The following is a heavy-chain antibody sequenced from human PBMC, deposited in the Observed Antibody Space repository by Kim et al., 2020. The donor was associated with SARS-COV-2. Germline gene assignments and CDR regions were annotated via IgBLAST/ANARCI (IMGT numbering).Heavy chain of an antibody. Sequence: SETLSLTCAVYGGSFSGYYWSWIRQPPGKGLEWIGEINHSGSTNYNPSLKSRVTISVDTSKNQFSLKLSSVTAADTAVYYCARNYDFWSGYVRYWGQGTL. J-gene: IGHJ4*02. CDR2: INHSGST. V-gene: IGHV4-34*01. D-gene: IGHD3-3*01. CDR1: GGSFSGYY. CDR3: ARNYDFWSGYVRY.